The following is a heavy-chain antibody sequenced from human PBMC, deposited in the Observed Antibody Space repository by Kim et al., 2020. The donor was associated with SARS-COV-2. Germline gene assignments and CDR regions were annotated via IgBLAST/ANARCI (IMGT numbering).Heavy chain of an antibody. CDR3: ARDHSSSYHHAFDI. J-gene: IGHJ3*02. V-gene: IGHV1-69*13. Sequence: SVKVSCKASGGTFSSYAISWVRQAPGQGLEWMGGIIPIFGTANYAQKFQGRVTITADESTSTAYMELSSLRSEDTAVYYCARDHSSSYHHAFDIWGQGTMVTVSS. D-gene: IGHD6-13*01. CDR1: GGTFSSYA. CDR2: IIPIFGTA.